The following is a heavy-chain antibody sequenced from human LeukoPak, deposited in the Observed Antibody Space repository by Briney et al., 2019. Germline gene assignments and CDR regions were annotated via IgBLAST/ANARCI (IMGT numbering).Heavy chain of an antibody. Sequence: ASVKVSCKASGYTFTSYGISWVRQAPGQGLEWMGWISAYNGNTNYAQKLQGRVAMTTDTSTSTAYMELRSLRSDDTAVYYCAGGLQGGNWFDPWGQGTLVTVSS. D-gene: IGHD5-24*01. V-gene: IGHV1-18*01. J-gene: IGHJ5*02. CDR2: ISAYNGNT. CDR3: AGGLQGGNWFDP. CDR1: GYTFTSYG.